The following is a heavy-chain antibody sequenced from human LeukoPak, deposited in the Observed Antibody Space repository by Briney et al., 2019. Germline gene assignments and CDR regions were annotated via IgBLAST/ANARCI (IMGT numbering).Heavy chain of an antibody. V-gene: IGHV7-4-1*02. CDR3: AREWYSSSAETDAFDI. CDR2: INTNTGNP. Sequence: GASVKVSCKASGYTFTSYAMNWVRQAPGQGLEWMGWINTNTGNPTYAQGSTGRFVFSLDTSVSTAYLQISSLKAEDTAVYYCAREWYSSSAETDAFDIWGQGTMVTVSS. J-gene: IGHJ3*02. D-gene: IGHD6-13*01. CDR1: GYTFTSYA.